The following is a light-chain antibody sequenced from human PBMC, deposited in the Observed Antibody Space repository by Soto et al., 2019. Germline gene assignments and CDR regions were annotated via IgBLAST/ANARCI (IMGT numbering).Light chain of an antibody. V-gene: IGLV1-44*01. CDR1: ASNIGSNT. Sequence: QSVLTQPPSASGTPGQRVTISCSGGASNIGSNTVSWYQQLPGTAPKLLIYITDQRPSGVPDRFSGSKSGTSASLAISGLQSEDEADYYCAAWDDSLNGPLFGGGTKLTVL. CDR2: ITD. CDR3: AAWDDSLNGPL. J-gene: IGLJ2*01.